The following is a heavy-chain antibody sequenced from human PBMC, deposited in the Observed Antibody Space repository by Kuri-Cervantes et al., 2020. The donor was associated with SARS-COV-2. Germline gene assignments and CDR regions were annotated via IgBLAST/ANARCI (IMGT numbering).Heavy chain of an antibody. J-gene: IGHJ4*02. CDR3: ASMYYDFWSGYPSDY. V-gene: IGHV4-38-2*01. CDR1: GYSISSGYY. D-gene: IGHD3-3*01. Sequence: ESLKISCAVSGYSISSGYYWGWIRQPPGKGLEWIGSIYHSGSTYYNPSLKSRVTISVDTSKNQFSLKLSSVTAADTAVYYCASMYYDFWSGYPSDYWGQGTLVTVSS. CDR2: IYHSGST.